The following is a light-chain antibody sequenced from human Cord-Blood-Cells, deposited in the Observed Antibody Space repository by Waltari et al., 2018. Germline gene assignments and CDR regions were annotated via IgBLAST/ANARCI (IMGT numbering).Light chain of an antibody. CDR3: CSYAGSSTWV. Sequence: QSALTQPASVSGSPGQSITISCTGTSSDVGSYNLVSWYQQHPGKAPKLMIYEGSKRPSGVSNRFSGSTSGNAAALTISGVQAEDEADYSCCSYAGSSTWVFGGGTKLTVL. CDR1: SSDVGSYNL. V-gene: IGLV2-23*01. CDR2: EGS. J-gene: IGLJ3*02.